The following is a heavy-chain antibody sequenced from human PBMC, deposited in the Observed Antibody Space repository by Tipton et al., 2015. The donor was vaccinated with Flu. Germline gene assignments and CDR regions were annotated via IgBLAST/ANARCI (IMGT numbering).Heavy chain of an antibody. V-gene: IGHV4-4*07. CDR1: SGSMSSFY. J-gene: IGHJ4*02. CDR2: IYTSGSA. CDR3: ARASGSGTNVIFDF. D-gene: IGHD3-10*01. Sequence: TLSLTCTVSSGSMSSFYWSWIRQPAGKGLEWIGRIYTSGSAKYHPSLKSRVTMSVDTSKNQFSLKLSSVTAADTAVYYCARASGSGTNVIFDFWGQGSLVTVSS.